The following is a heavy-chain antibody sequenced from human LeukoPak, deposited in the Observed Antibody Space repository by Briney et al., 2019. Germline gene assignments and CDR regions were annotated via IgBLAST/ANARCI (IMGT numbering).Heavy chain of an antibody. CDR1: GFTFSSYW. Sequence: GGSLRLSCVASGFTFSSYWMHWVRQDPRKGLEWVSSISSSSSYIYYADSVKGRFTISRDNAKNSLYLQMNSLRAEDTAVYYCARGPTRFDYWGQGTLVTVSS. J-gene: IGHJ4*02. CDR2: ISSSSSYI. V-gene: IGHV3-21*01. CDR3: ARGPTRFDY. D-gene: IGHD4-17*01.